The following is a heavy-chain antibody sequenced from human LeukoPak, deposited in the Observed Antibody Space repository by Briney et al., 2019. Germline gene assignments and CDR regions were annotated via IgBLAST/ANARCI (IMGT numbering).Heavy chain of an antibody. D-gene: IGHD3-10*01. V-gene: IGHV3-30-3*01. CDR1: GFTFSSYA. CDR2: ISYDGSNK. CDR3: AKGQITMVRGVIDY. J-gene: IGHJ4*02. Sequence: GGSLRLSCAASGFTFSSYAMHWVRQAPGKGLEWVAVISYDGSNKYYADSVKGRFTISRDNSKNTLYLQMNSLRAEDTAVYYCAKGQITMVRGVIDYWGQGTLVTVSS.